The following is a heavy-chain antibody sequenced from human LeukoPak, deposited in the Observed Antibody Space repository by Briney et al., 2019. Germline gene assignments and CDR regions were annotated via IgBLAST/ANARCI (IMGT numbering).Heavy chain of an antibody. J-gene: IGHJ4*02. CDR3: ARDPTGYYDSSGEPSGFDY. CDR1: GFTFSNYE. CDR2: ISSSGSTI. D-gene: IGHD3-22*01. V-gene: IGHV3-48*03. Sequence: GGSLRLSCAASGFTFSNYEMNWVRQAPGKGLEWVSYISSSGSTIYYADSVKGRFTISRDNAKNSLYLQMNSLRAEDTAVYYCARDPTGYYDSSGEPSGFDYWGQGTLVTVSS.